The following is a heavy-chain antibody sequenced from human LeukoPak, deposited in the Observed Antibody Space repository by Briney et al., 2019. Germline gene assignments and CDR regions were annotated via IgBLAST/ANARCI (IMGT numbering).Heavy chain of an antibody. J-gene: IGHJ4*02. D-gene: IGHD1-26*01. CDR2: ISGSGGST. Sequence: GSLRLSCAASGFTFSSYAMSWVRQAPGKGLEWVSAISGSGGSTYYADSVKGRFTISRDNSKNTLYLQMNSLRAEDTAVYYCAREPYFSRMYDYWGQGTLVTVSS. CDR3: AREPYFSRMYDY. V-gene: IGHV3-23*01. CDR1: GFTFSSYA.